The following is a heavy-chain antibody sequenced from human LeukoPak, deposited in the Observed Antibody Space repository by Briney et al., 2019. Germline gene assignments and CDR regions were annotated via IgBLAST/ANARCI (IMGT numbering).Heavy chain of an antibody. V-gene: IGHV1-24*01. J-gene: IGHJ4*02. CDR2: FDPEDGET. D-gene: IGHD2-2*01. CDR3: ATLGDCSSTSCYY. Sequence: ASVKVSCKVSGYTLTELSMHWVRQAPGKGLEWMGGFDPEDGETIYAQKFQGRVTMTEDTSTDTAYMELSSLRSEDTAVYYCATLGDCSSTSCYYWGQGTLDTVSS. CDR1: GYTLTELS.